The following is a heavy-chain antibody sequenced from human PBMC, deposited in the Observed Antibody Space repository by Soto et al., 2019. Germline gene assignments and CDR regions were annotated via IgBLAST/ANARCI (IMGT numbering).Heavy chain of an antibody. CDR1: GFTFSSYS. D-gene: IGHD6-19*01. J-gene: IGHJ6*02. CDR3: ARVIAVAGPYYYGMDV. CDR2: ISSSSSYI. Sequence: GSLRLSCAASGFTFSSYSMNWVRQAPGKGLEWVSSISSSSSYIYYADSVKGRFTISRDNAKNSLYLQMNSLRAEDTAVYYCARVIAVAGPYYYGMDVWGQGTTVTVSS. V-gene: IGHV3-21*01.